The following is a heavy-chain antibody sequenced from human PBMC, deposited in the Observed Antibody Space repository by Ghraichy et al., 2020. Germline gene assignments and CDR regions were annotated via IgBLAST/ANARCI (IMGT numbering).Heavy chain of an antibody. V-gene: IGHV3-66*01. CDR2: LYYGGDT. D-gene: IGHD6-13*01. CDR1: GFNVSANY. CDR3: ARAFYSRLREYHYGMDV. Sequence: GESLRLSCAASGFNVSANYMTWVRQAPGKGLEWVSVLYYGGDTFYADSVKARFTISRDNSKNTLYLQMNSLRAEDTAVYYCARAFYSRLREYHYGMDVWGQGTTVTVSS. J-gene: IGHJ6*02.